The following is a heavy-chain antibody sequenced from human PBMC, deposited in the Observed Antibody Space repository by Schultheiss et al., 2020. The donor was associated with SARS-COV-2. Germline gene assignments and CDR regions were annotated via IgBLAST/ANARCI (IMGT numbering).Heavy chain of an antibody. CDR3: ARRPPPRITIFGVVTYYGMDV. V-gene: IGHV4-59*08. CDR1: GGSISSYY. J-gene: IGHJ6*02. D-gene: IGHD3-3*01. Sequence: SETLSLTCTVSGGSISSYYWSWIRQPPGEGLEWIGYIYYSGSTNYNPSLKSRVTISVDTSKNQFSLKLSSVTAADTAVYYCARRPPPRITIFGVVTYYGMDVWGQGTTVTVSS. CDR2: IYYSGST.